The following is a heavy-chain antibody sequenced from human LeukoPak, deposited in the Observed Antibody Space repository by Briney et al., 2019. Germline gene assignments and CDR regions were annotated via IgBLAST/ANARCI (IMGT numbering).Heavy chain of an antibody. CDR1: GGSTRSSSFY. CDR3: ASSETSTAMATNFGY. J-gene: IGHJ4*02. D-gene: IGHD5-18*01. Sequence: SETLSLTCTVSGGSTRSSSFYWGWIRQPPGKGLEWIGSIYYGGSTYYNPSLKIRLTMSVDTSKNQFSLRLRSVTAADTAVYYCASSETSTAMATNFGYWGQGTLVTVSS. V-gene: IGHV4-39*01. CDR2: IYYGGST.